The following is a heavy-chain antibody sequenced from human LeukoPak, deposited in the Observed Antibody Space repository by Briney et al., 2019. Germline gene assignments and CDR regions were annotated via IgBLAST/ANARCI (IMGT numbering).Heavy chain of an antibody. CDR3: AKGYGDYVDAFDI. CDR1: GFTFSSYE. CDR2: ISGSGGST. Sequence: GGSLRLSCAASGFTFSSYEMNWVRQAPGKGLEWVSAISGSGGSTYYADSVKGRFTISRDNSKNTLYLQMNSLRAEDTAVYYCAKGYGDYVDAFDIWGQGTMVTVSS. J-gene: IGHJ3*02. D-gene: IGHD4-17*01. V-gene: IGHV3-23*01.